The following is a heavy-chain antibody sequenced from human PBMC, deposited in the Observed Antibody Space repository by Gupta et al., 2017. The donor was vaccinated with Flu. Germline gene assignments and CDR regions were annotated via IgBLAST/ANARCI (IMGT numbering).Heavy chain of an antibody. CDR3: AKDGGTVRLTGACI. V-gene: IGHV3-23*01. Sequence: EMQLLESGGGLVQPGGSLRLSCAASGFTFSKFAMSWVRQAPGKGPEWVSSISGSGDDTNYADSVKGRVTISRDNSKNTRSLQMNSLRPEDTAVYYCAKDGGTVRLTGACIWGQGIMVIVSS. J-gene: IGHJ3*02. CDR1: GFTFSKFA. CDR2: ISGSGDDT. D-gene: IGHD2-15*01.